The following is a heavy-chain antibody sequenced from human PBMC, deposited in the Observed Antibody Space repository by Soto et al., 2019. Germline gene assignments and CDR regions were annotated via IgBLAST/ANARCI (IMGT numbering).Heavy chain of an antibody. V-gene: IGHV3-30*18. Sequence: QVQLVESGGGVVQPGRSLRLSCAASGFTFSSYGMHWVRQAPGKGLEWVAVISYDGSNKYYADSVKGRFTISRDNSKNTLYLQMNSLRAEDTAVYYCAKDLHHSAVAGYNGMDVWGQGTTVTVSS. D-gene: IGHD6-19*01. J-gene: IGHJ6*02. CDR2: ISYDGSNK. CDR1: GFTFSSYG. CDR3: AKDLHHSAVAGYNGMDV.